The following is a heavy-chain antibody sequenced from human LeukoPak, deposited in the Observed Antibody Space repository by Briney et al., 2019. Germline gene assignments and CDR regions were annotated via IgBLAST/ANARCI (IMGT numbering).Heavy chain of an antibody. CDR3: AREPFWSGYYSNLHFDY. D-gene: IGHD3-3*01. CDR2: ISSSSKYI. CDR1: EFTFSSYK. Sequence: PGGSLRLSCADSEFTFSSYKMNWVRQAPGKGLEWVSSISSSSKYIYYADSVKGRFTISRDNAKNSLYLQMNSLRAEDTAVYYCAREPFWSGYYSNLHFDYWGQGTLVTVSS. J-gene: IGHJ4*02. V-gene: IGHV3-21*01.